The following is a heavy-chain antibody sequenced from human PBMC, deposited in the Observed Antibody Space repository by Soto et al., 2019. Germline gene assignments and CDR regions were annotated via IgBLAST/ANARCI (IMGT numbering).Heavy chain of an antibody. Sequence: ASVKVSCKASGYTFTSYYMHWVRQAPGQGLEWMGIINPSGGSTSYAQKFQGRVTMTRDTSTSTVYMELSSLRSEDTAVYYCARDILNYYDSSGYFDYWGQGTLVTVSS. CDR1: GYTFTSYY. D-gene: IGHD3-22*01. V-gene: IGHV1-46*01. J-gene: IGHJ4*02. CDR3: ARDILNYYDSSGYFDY. CDR2: INPSGGST.